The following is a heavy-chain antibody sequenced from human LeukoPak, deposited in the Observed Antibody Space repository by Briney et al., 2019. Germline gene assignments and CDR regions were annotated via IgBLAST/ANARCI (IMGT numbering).Heavy chain of an antibody. CDR2: INPSGGST. D-gene: IGHD1-26*01. V-gene: IGHV1-46*01. CDR3: ARLSGSYVY. Sequence: ASVEVSCKVSGYTLTELSMHWVRQAPGQGLEWMGIINPSGGSTSYAQKFQGRVTMTRDTSTSTVYMELSSLRSEDTAVYYCARLSGSYVYWGQGTLVTVSS. CDR1: GYTLTELS. J-gene: IGHJ4*02.